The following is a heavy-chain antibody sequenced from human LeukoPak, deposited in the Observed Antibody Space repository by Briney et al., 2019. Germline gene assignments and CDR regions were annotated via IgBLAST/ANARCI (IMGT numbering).Heavy chain of an antibody. D-gene: IGHD6-19*01. CDR3: AREARLVPSAHDAFDI. V-gene: IGHV3-74*01. J-gene: IGHJ3*02. CDR2: INSDGYST. Sequence: PGGSLRLSCAASGFTLRSYRMHWVRQAPGKGLVWVSRINSDGYSTSYAGSVKGRFTISRDNAKNTLYLQMNSLRAEDTAVYYCAREARLVPSAHDAFDIWGQGTMVTVSS. CDR1: GFTLRSYR.